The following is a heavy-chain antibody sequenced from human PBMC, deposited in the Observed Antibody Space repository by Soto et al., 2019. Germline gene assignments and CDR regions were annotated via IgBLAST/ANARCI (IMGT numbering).Heavy chain of an antibody. Sequence: QVQLVQSGAELKKPGSSVKVSCKASGCSFSSYAISWVRQAPGQGLEWMGMIITKFGTANRAQTFQGRVTITADESTSTVYMELSSLRSEDTAIYYCARWAGMVGDAASTGAFDFWGQGTLVTVSS. CDR3: ARWAGMVGDAASTGAFDF. CDR1: GCSFSSYA. V-gene: IGHV1-69*18. D-gene: IGHD1-26*01. J-gene: IGHJ4*02. CDR2: IITKFGTA.